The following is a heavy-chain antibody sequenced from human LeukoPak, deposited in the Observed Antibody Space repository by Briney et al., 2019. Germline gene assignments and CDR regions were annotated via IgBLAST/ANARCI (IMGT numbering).Heavy chain of an antibody. J-gene: IGHJ4*02. Sequence: GGSLRLSCAASGFTFSSYGMHWVRQAPGKGLEWVSVISGSGGSTYYADSVKGRFTISRDNSKNTLYLQMNSLRAEDTAVYYCAKGGSNFDYWGQGTLVTVSS. V-gene: IGHV3-23*01. CDR1: GFTFSSYG. D-gene: IGHD3-10*01. CDR3: AKGGSNFDY. CDR2: ISGSGGST.